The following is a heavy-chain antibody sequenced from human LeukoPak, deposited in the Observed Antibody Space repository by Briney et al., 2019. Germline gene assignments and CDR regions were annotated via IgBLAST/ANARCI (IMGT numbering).Heavy chain of an antibody. J-gene: IGHJ3*02. D-gene: IGHD3-22*01. CDR3: AAYSYRYYYDSSGYERSAFDI. Sequence: PGGSLRLSCAASGFTFDDYGMSWVRQAPGKGLEWVSGINRNGGSTGYADSVKGRFTISRDNAKNSLYLQMNSLRAEDTALYYCAAYSYRYYYDSSGYERSAFDIWGQGTMVTVSS. CDR2: INRNGGST. CDR1: GFTFDDYG. V-gene: IGHV3-20*04.